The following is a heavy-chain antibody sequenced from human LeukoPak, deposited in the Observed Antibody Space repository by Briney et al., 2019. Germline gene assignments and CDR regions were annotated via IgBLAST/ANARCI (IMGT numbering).Heavy chain of an antibody. J-gene: IGHJ6*04. CDR2: ISSSSSYI. D-gene: IGHD3-10*02. V-gene: IGHV3-21*01. CDR1: GLTFSSYS. CDR3: AELGITMIGGV. Sequence: GGSLRLPCAASGLTFSSYSMYWVRQAPGQGLEWVSCISSSSSYIYYADSVKGRFTISRDNAKNSLYLQMNSLRAEDTAVYYCAELGITMIGGVWGKGTTVTISS.